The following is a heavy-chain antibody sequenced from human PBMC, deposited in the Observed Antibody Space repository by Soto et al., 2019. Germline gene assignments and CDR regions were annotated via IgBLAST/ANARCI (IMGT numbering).Heavy chain of an antibody. V-gene: IGHV1-69*01. Sequence: QVQLVQAGAEVKRPGSSVKVACKASGGTFSNYASNWVRQAPGHGLEWMGDIAPMFGKANYAQKFQGRVTITADESTSTAYMELSGMTSAVTSLYYCAREVQAQTPVFAHWCQGTLVNVSS. CDR1: GGTFSNYA. J-gene: IGHJ4*02. CDR3: AREVQAQTPVFAH. CDR2: IAPMFGKA.